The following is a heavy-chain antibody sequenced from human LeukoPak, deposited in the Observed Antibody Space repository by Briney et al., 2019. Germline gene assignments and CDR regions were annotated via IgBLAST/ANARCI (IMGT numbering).Heavy chain of an antibody. D-gene: IGHD6-19*01. CDR3: AKTSGWPYYFDY. J-gene: IGHJ4*02. Sequence: ETLSLTCAVYGGSFSGYYWSWVRQPPGKGLEWVSAITGSGGNTYYADSVKGRFTISRDNSKNTVYLQVNSLRAEDTAVYYCAKTSGWPYYFDYWGQGTLVTVSS. V-gene: IGHV3-23*01. CDR1: GGSFSGYY. CDR2: ITGSGGNT.